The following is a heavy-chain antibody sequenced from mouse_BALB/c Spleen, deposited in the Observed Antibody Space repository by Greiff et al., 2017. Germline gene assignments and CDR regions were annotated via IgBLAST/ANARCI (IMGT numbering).Heavy chain of an antibody. CDR3: TIDYGSSRFAY. CDR1: GYTFTSYW. D-gene: IGHD1-1*01. Sequence: QVHVKQSGAELVKPGASVKLSCKASGYTFTSYWMHWVKLRPGQGFEWIGEINPSNGGTNYNEKFKRKATLTVDKSSSTAYMQLSSLTSEDSAVYYCTIDYGSSRFAYWGQGTLVTVSA. V-gene: IGHV1S16*01. J-gene: IGHJ3*01. CDR2: INPSNGGT.